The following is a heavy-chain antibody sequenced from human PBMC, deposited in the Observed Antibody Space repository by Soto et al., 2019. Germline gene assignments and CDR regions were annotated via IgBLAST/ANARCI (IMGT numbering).Heavy chain of an antibody. D-gene: IGHD1-26*01. CDR2: VHPKTGDK. J-gene: IGHJ4*02. CDR3: ARGGGTYLGAVDV. V-gene: IGHV1-2*02. CDR1: GYTFSGYY. Sequence: ASVKVSCKASGYTFSGYYVHWVGQAPAQGLEWMGRVHPKTGDKEYAHKFQGRATMTSDRSINTAYIDLRRLRSNDTAVFYCARGGGTYLGAVDVWGQGTLVTVSS.